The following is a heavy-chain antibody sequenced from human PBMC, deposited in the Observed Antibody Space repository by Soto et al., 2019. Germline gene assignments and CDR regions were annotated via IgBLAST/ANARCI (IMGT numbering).Heavy chain of an antibody. CDR2: INAGNGNT. D-gene: IGHD3-9*01. V-gene: IGHV1-3*01. CDR3: ASMSHLKTYYDILTGYSDDAFDI. CDR1: GYTFTSYA. J-gene: IGHJ3*02. Sequence: GASVKVSCKASGYTFTSYAMHWVRQAPGQRLEWMGWINAGNGNTKYSQKFQGRVTITRDTSASTAYMELSSLRSEDTAVYYCASMSHLKTYYDILTGYSDDAFDIWGQGTMVTVSS.